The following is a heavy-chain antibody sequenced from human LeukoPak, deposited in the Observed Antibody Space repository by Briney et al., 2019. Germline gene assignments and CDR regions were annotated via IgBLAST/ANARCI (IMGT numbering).Heavy chain of an antibody. Sequence: SETLSLTCTVSGGSISSYYWGWIRQPPGKGLEWIASILYSGSTFYNPSLKSRLTISVDTSKNQFSLKLTSVTATDTAVYYCARAIYSGSYSYSHTYFDSWGQGTLVTVSS. CDR2: ILYSGST. D-gene: IGHD1-26*01. J-gene: IGHJ5*01. V-gene: IGHV4-39*01. CDR1: GGSISSYY. CDR3: ARAIYSGSYSYSHTYFDS.